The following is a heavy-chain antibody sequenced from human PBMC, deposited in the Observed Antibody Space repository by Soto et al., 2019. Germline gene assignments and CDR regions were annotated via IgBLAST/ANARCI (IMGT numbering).Heavy chain of an antibody. CDR1: GGSISSSIYY. V-gene: IGHV4-39*01. J-gene: IGHJ4*02. CDR3: ARRLAVTGTLEYYFDY. D-gene: IGHD6-19*01. Sequence: QLQLQESGPRLVKPSETLSLTCTVSGGSISSSIYYWGWIRQPPGKGLEWIGNIYYSGSTYYNPSLQSRVTISVDTSKNQFSLRLKSVTASDTAVYYCARRLAVTGTLEYYFDYWGQGSLVTVSS. CDR2: IYYSGST.